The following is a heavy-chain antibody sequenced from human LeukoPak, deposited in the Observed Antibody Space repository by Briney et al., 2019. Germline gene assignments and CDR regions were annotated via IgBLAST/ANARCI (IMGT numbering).Heavy chain of an antibody. Sequence: GGSLRLSCAASGFTFSSYAMSWVRQAPGKGLEWVSAISGSGGSTYYADSVKGRFTISRDNSKNTLYLQMNSLRAEDTAVYYCAREFDYGDYPSFNGMDVWGQGTTVTVSS. CDR3: AREFDYGDYPSFNGMDV. V-gene: IGHV3-23*01. J-gene: IGHJ6*02. CDR1: GFTFSSYA. CDR2: ISGSGGST. D-gene: IGHD4-17*01.